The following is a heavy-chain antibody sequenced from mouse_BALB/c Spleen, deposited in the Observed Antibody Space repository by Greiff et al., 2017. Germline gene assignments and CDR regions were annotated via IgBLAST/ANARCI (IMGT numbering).Heavy chain of an antibody. CDR3: ATAFYYYVSIYAMDY. CDR1: GYTFTSYN. CDR2: IYPGNGDT. D-gene: IGHD1-1*01. J-gene: IGHJ4*01. V-gene: IGHV1-12*01. Sequence: QVQLQQPGAELVKPGASVKMSCKASGYTFTSYNMHWVKQTPGQGLEWIGAIYPGNGDTSYNQKFKGKATLTADKSSSTAYMQLSSLTSEDSAVYYCATAFYYYVSIYAMDYWGQGTSVTVSS.